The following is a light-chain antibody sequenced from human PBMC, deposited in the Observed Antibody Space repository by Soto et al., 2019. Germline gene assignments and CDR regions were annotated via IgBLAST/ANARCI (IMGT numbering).Light chain of an antibody. CDR3: AAWDDSLNGVV. CDR1: RSNLGAGYD. CDR2: SSH. V-gene: IGLV1-44*01. J-gene: IGLJ2*01. Sequence: QSVLTQPPSVSGAPGQGITISCTGTRSNLGAGYDVHWYQQLPGAAPKVLIHSSHQRPSGVPDRFSGSKSGTSASLAISGLQSEDEADYYCAAWDDSLNGVVFGGGTKLTVL.